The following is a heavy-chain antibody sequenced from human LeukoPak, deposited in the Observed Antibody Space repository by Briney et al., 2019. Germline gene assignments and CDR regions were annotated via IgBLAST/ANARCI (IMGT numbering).Heavy chain of an antibody. J-gene: IGHJ4*01. V-gene: IGHV4-59*01. Sequence: SETLSLTCTVSGGSISSYYWSWIRQPPGKGLEWIGYIYYSGSTNYNPSLKSRVTISVDTSKNQFSLKLSSVTAAGTAVYYCARGYPDYYHSSGYLDYWVPGTLVTASS. CDR1: GGSISSYY. D-gene: IGHD3-22*01. CDR3: ARGYPDYYHSSGYLDY. CDR2: IYYSGST.